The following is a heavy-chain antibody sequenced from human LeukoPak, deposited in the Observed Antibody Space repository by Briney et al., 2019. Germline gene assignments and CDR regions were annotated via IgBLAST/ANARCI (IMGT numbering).Heavy chain of an antibody. Sequence: GGSLRLSCAASGFTFSTYAMHSVRQAPGKGLEWVTMIWHDGSHKYYTDSVRGRFTISRDNSKNTVYLQMNSLRAEDTAVYYCARETFGSGSYPDYWGQGTLVTVSS. CDR1: GFTFSTYA. J-gene: IGHJ4*02. CDR2: IWHDGSHK. CDR3: ARETFGSGSYPDY. D-gene: IGHD3-10*01. V-gene: IGHV3-33*01.